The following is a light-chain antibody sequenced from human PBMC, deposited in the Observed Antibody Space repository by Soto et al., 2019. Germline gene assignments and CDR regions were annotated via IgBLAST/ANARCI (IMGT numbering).Light chain of an antibody. CDR1: QSIRTS. J-gene: IGKJ1*01. CDR2: LAS. CDR3: QQYDSYSRT. V-gene: IGKV1-5*03. Sequence: DIQMTQSPSTLSAFVGDRFTITCRASQSIRTSLAWYQQKPGKAPKLLIYLASSLRSGVPARFSGSGSATEFTLSISSLQPDDFATYYCQQYDSYSRTFGQGTKVDIK.